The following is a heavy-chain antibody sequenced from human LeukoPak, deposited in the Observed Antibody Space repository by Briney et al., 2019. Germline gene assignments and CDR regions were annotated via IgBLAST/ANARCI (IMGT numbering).Heavy chain of an antibody. D-gene: IGHD2-2*03. J-gene: IGHJ6*03. CDR1: GFTFSSYW. CDR3: ARVPGYCRSTSCYWYYYMDV. Sequence: PGGSLRLSCAASGFTFSSYWMSWVRQAPGKGLEWVANIKQDGSEKYYVDSVKGRFTISRDNAKNSLYLQMNSLRAEDTAVYYCARVPGYCRSTSCYWYYYMDVWGKGTTVTVSS. V-gene: IGHV3-7*01. CDR2: IKQDGSEK.